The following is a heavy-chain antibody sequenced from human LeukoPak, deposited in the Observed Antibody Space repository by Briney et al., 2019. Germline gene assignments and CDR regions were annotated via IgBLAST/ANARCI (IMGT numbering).Heavy chain of an antibody. CDR3: ASVIGRLSVFDP. CDR1: GYTFTGYY. CDR2: INPNSGGT. D-gene: IGHD3-16*02. V-gene: IGHV1-2*02. J-gene: IGHJ5*02. Sequence: ASVKVSCKASGYTFTGYYMHWVRQAPGQGLEWMGWINPNSGGTNYAQKFQGRVTMTRNTSISTAYMELSSLRSEDTAVYYCASVIGRLSVFDPWGQGTLVTVSS.